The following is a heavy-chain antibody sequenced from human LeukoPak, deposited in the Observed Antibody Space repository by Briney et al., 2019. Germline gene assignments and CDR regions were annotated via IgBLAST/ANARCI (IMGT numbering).Heavy chain of an antibody. J-gene: IGHJ4*02. D-gene: IGHD3-10*01. Sequence: PSETLSLTCAVSGWSFSDYYWIWIRQAPTKGLQWIGEINNSGSTNYNPSLKSGVTMSVKTSKNQFSLNLSSVTAADKAVYYCARDSKYYCGSRTYFFFDYWGQGTLLTVSS. V-gene: IGHV4-34*01. CDR3: ARDSKYYCGSRTYFFFDY. CDR1: GWSFSDYY. CDR2: INNSGST.